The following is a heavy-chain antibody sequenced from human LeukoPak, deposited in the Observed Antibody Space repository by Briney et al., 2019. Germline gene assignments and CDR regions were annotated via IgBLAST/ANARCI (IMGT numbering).Heavy chain of an antibody. Sequence: PSETLSLTCTVSGGSISSYYWSWIRQPPGKGLEWIGYIYYSGSTNYNPSLKSRVTISVDTSKNQFSLKLSSVTAADTAVYYCARLGVGGDYADYWGQGTLVTVSS. V-gene: IGHV4-59*08. CDR3: ARLGVGGDYADY. CDR2: IYYSGST. J-gene: IGHJ4*02. CDR1: GGSISSYY. D-gene: IGHD4-17*01.